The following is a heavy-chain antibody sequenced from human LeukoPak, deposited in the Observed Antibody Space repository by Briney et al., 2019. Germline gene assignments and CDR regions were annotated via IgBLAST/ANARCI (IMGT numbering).Heavy chain of an antibody. CDR1: GGSISSYY. J-gene: IGHJ6*02. Sequence: SETLPLTCTVSGGSISSYYWSWIRQPPGKGLEWIGYIYYSGSTNYNPSLKSRVTISVDTSKNQFSLKLSSVTAADTAVYYCARFSGSYAAYYYGMDVWGQGTTVTVSS. CDR2: IYYSGST. V-gene: IGHV4-59*12. D-gene: IGHD1-26*01. CDR3: ARFSGSYAAYYYGMDV.